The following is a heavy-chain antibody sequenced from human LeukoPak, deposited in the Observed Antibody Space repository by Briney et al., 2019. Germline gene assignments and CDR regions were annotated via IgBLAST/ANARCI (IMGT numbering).Heavy chain of an antibody. CDR3: AKHSDDILTGYPGGYFDY. Sequence: GGSLRLSCAASGFTFSSYGMSWVRQAPGKGLEWVSAISGSGGSTYYADSVKGRSTISRDNSKNTLYLQMNSLRAEDTAVYYCAKHSDDILTGYPGGYFDYWGQGTLVTVSS. J-gene: IGHJ4*02. V-gene: IGHV3-23*01. CDR1: GFTFSSYG. CDR2: ISGSGGST. D-gene: IGHD3-9*01.